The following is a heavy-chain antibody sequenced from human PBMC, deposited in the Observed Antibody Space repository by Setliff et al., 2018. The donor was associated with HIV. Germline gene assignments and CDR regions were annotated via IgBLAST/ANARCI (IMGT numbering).Heavy chain of an antibody. CDR1: GGSINPYY. Sequence: SETLSLTCTVSGGSINPYYWIWIRQPPGKRLEWIGFIYYTGSTHYNPSLKSRVSMSLDTSKNQFSLSLSSVTAADTAIYYCARHVSVGPTYYYDSWGQGTLVTVPS. CDR3: ARHVSVGPTYYYDS. J-gene: IGHJ4*02. CDR2: IYYTGST. V-gene: IGHV4-59*08. D-gene: IGHD3-3*01.